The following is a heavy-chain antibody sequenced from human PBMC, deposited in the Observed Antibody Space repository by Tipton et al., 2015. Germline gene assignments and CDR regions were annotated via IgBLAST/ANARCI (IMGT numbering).Heavy chain of an antibody. D-gene: IGHD6-6*01. CDR1: GFTLRSFA. V-gene: IGHV3-23*01. Sequence: SLRFSCEASGFTLRSFAMAWVRQAPGKRLEWVSAISGSGFSTYYADSVNGRFDISRDESKNTVYLQMNSLRVEDTAVYYCAKDRIAAPYYFDYWGRGTLVTVSS. CDR2: ISGSGFST. CDR3: AKDRIAAPYYFDY. J-gene: IGHJ4*02.